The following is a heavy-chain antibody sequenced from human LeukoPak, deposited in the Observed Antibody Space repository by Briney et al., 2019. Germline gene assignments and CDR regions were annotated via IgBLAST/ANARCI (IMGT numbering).Heavy chain of an antibody. J-gene: IGHJ4*02. D-gene: IGHD1-26*01. CDR2: ISGSGVST. V-gene: IGHV3-23*01. Sequence: PGGSLRLSCAASGLTFSTYAMSWVRQAPGKGLEWVSAISGSGVSTYYADSVKGRFIISRDNSKNTLFLQMNSLRAEDTAVYYCVKDAGYSLDYFDYWGQGVLLTVSS. CDR3: VKDAGYSLDYFDY. CDR1: GLTFSTYA.